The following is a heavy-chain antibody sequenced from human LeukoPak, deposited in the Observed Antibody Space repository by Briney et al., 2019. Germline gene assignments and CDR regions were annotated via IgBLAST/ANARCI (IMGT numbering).Heavy chain of an antibody. Sequence: GGSLRLSCAASGFTFSSYAMSWVRQAPGKGLEWVSTISGSGGSTYYTDSVKGRFTISRDNSKNTLYVQMNSLRAEDTAVYYCAKTPTYYYDTSGYFLRTYFDYWGQGTLVTVSS. V-gene: IGHV3-23*01. D-gene: IGHD3-22*01. J-gene: IGHJ4*02. CDR2: ISGSGGST. CDR3: AKTPTYYYDTSGYFLRTYFDY. CDR1: GFTFSSYA.